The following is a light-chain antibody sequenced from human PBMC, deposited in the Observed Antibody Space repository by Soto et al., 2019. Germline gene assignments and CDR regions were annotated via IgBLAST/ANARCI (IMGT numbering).Light chain of an antibody. V-gene: IGLV2-8*01. Sequence: QSALTQPPSASGSPGQSVTISCTGASTDVGGYNYVSWYQQYPGKAPKLMIYEVNKRPSGVPDRFSGSKSGNTASLTVSGLQAEDEADYYCCSYAGSNNVFGTGTKLTVL. CDR2: EVN. CDR3: CSYAGSNNV. CDR1: STDVGGYNY. J-gene: IGLJ1*01.